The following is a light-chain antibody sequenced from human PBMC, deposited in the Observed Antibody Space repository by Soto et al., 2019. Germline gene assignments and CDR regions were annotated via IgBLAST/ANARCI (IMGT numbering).Light chain of an antibody. J-gene: IGKJ4*01. CDR3: QQYDNYKPLT. CDR1: QSISSW. V-gene: IGKV1-5*01. Sequence: DIQMTQSPSTLSASVGDRVTITCRASQSISSWLAWYQQKPGKAPKLLIFDASSLESGTPSRFSGRRSGTQFTLTINGLQPDDFATYHCQQYDNYKPLTFGGGTKGDIK. CDR2: DAS.